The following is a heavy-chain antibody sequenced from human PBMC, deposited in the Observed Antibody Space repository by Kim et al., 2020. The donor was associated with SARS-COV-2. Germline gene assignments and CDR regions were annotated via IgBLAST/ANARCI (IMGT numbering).Heavy chain of an antibody. CDR2: ITGSDSTT. CDR3: AREGHTSGREGGFDH. Sequence: GGSLRLSCAGSGFTFSGVHMRWIRQAPGKGLEWVADITGSDSTTGYADSVKGRFTVSRDNAKNSLYLHINSLRAEDTAVYYCAREGHTSGREGGFDHWGQGTLVTVSS. J-gene: IGHJ4*02. CDR1: GFTFSGVH. V-gene: IGHV3-11*04. D-gene: IGHD2-2*02.